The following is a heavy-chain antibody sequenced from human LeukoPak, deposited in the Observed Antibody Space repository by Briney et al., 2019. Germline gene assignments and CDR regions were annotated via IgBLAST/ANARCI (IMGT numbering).Heavy chain of an antibody. D-gene: IGHD2-15*01. CDR2: MNPNSGNT. J-gene: IGHJ6*03. CDR3: ARVLRYCSGGNCYSGGLGYMDV. Sequence: ASVKVSCKASGYTFTSYDINWVRRATGQGLEWMGWMNPNSGNTGYAQKFQGRVTMTRTTSINTAYMELSSLRAEDTAVYYCARVLRYCSGGNCYSGGLGYMDVWGKGTTVTISS. CDR1: GYTFTSYD. V-gene: IGHV1-8*01.